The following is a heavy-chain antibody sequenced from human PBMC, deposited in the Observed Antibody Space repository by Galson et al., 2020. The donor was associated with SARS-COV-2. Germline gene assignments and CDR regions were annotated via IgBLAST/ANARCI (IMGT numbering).Heavy chain of an antibody. D-gene: IGHD3-3*01. Sequence: GGSLRLSCAASGFTYSSYAMSWVRQAPGKGLEWVSAISGSGGSTYYADSVKGRLTISRDNSKNTLFLQMSGLRAEDTAVYYCAKPKGGYDFRSGYPFDYWGQGTLVTVSS. CDR3: AKPKGGYDFRSGYPFDY. CDR2: ISGSGGST. CDR1: GFTYSSYA. V-gene: IGHV3-23*01. J-gene: IGHJ4*02.